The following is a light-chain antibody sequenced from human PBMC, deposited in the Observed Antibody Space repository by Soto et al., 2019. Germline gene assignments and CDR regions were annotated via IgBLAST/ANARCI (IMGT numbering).Light chain of an antibody. CDR1: QSVSSSY. CDR2: GAS. V-gene: IGKV3-20*01. J-gene: IGKJ2*01. Sequence: EIVLTQSPGTLSLSPGERATLSCRASQSVSSSYLAWYQQKPGQAPRLLIYGASSRATGIPDRFSGSRSGTDFTINISRLEPEDFAVYYCHQYGSSPGTFGQGTKREIK. CDR3: HQYGSSPGT.